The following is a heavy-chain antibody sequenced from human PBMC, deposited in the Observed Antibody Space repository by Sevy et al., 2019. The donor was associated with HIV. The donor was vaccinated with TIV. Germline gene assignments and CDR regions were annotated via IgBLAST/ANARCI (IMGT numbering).Heavy chain of an antibody. CDR1: GLAFSSYA. V-gene: IGHV3-30*04. Sequence: GGSLRLSCAASGLAFSSYAMHWVRQAPDKGLEWVAVISYDGSNQDYEDSVKGRFTISRDNSKNTLYLQMNSLRVEDTAVYYCARFPPERAFDIWGQGTMVTVSS. J-gene: IGHJ3*02. CDR3: ARFPPERAFDI. CDR2: ISYDGSNQ.